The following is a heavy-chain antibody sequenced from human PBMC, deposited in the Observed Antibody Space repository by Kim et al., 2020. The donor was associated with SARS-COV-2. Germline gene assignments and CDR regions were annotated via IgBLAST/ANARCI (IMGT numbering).Heavy chain of an antibody. J-gene: IGHJ4*02. CDR1: GFTFSSYG. Sequence: GGSLRLSCAASGFTFSSYGMHWVRQAPGKGLEWVAFISYDGSNKYYADSVKGRFTISRDNSKNTLYLQMNSLRAEDTAVYYCAKDPKYLEHDYGDYQFDYWGQGTLVTVSS. CDR3: AKDPKYLEHDYGDYQFDY. D-gene: IGHD4-17*01. V-gene: IGHV3-30*18. CDR2: ISYDGSNK.